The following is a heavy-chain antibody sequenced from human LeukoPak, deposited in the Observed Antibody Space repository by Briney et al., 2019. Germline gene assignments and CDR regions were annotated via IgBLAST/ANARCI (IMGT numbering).Heavy chain of an antibody. CDR2: IIPIFGTA. J-gene: IGHJ4*02. CDR3: ATPPVEMATIDIHYFDY. CDR1: GGTFSSYP. D-gene: IGHD5-24*01. Sequence: ASVKVSCKASGGTFSSYPISWVRQAPGQGLEWMGGIIPIFGTANYAQKFQGRVTITADESTSTAYMELSSLRSEDSAVYYCATPPVEMATIDIHYFDYWGQGTLVTVSS. V-gene: IGHV1-69*13.